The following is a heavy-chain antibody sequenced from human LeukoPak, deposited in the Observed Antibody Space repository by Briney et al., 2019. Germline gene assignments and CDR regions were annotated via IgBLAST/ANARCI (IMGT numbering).Heavy chain of an antibody. CDR2: IYYSGST. CDR3: ARRMVRGVRGYDDY. CDR1: GGSISSSSYY. D-gene: IGHD3-10*01. J-gene: IGHJ4*02. Sequence: SETLSLTCTVSGGSISSSSYYWGWIRQPPGKGLEWIGSIYYSGSTYYNPCHKSRVTISVDTSKNQFSLKLSSVTAADTAVYYGARRMVRGVRGYDDYWGQGTLVTVSS. V-gene: IGHV4-39*01.